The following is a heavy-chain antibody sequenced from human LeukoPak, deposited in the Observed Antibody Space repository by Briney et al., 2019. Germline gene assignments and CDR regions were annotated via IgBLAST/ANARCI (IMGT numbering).Heavy chain of an antibody. J-gene: IGHJ4*02. CDR2: IRYDGSNK. Sequence: GGSLRLSCAASGFTFSSYGMHWVRQAPGKGLEWVAFIRYDGSNKYYADSVKGRFTISRDNSKNTLYLQMNSLRAEDTAVCYCAKVSKYYDFWSGYPYYFDYWGQGTLVTVSS. D-gene: IGHD3-3*01. CDR3: AKVSKYYDFWSGYPYYFDY. CDR1: GFTFSSYG. V-gene: IGHV3-30*02.